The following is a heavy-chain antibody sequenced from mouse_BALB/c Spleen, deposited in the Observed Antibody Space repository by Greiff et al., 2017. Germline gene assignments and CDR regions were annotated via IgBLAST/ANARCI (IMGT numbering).Heavy chain of an antibody. D-gene: IGHD1-1*01. CDR1: GFTFSSYA. CDR2: ISSGGST. V-gene: IGHV5-6-5*01. Sequence: EVQGVESGGGLVKPGGSLKLSCAASGFTFSSYAMSWVRQTPEKRLEWVASISSGGSTYYPDSVKGRFTISRDNARNILYLQMSSLRSEDTAMYYCARGPITTVGDWYFDVWGAGTTVTVSS. CDR3: ARGPITTVGDWYFDV. J-gene: IGHJ1*01.